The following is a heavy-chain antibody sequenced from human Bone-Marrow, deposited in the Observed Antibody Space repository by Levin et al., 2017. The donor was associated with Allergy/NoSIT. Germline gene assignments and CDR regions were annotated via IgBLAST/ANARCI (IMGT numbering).Heavy chain of an antibody. D-gene: IGHD2-15*01. V-gene: IGHV3-30-3*01. Sequence: PGGSLRLSCAASGFIFSTYAMHWVRQAPGKGLEWVAVISYDGSNNYYADSVKGRFTISRDNSKNTVYLQMNSLRPEDTAVYYCARDTSCSGGSCHAVYWGQGTLVTVSS. J-gene: IGHJ4*02. CDR1: GFIFSTYA. CDR3: ARDTSCSGGSCHAVY. CDR2: ISYDGSNN.